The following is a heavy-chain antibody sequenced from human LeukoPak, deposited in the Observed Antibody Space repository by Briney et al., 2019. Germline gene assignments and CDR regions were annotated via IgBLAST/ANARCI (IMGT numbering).Heavy chain of an antibody. J-gene: IGHJ4*02. CDR2: ISSSSSTI. Sequence: PGGSLRLSCAASAFTFSTYSMNWVRQAPGKGLEWVSYISSSSSTICYADSVKGRFTISRDNAKNSLYLQMNSLRAEDTAVYYCARALSYYYVSGSSNWGQGTLVTVSS. CDR1: AFTFSTYS. D-gene: IGHD3-10*01. CDR3: ARALSYYYVSGSSN. V-gene: IGHV3-48*01.